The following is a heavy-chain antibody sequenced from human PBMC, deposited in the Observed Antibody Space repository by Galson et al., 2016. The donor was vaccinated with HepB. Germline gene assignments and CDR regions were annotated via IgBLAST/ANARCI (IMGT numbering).Heavy chain of an antibody. D-gene: IGHD3-16*02. Sequence: SLRLSCAASGFKRDDYAMHWVRQAPGKGLEWVSSVNWHARSIAYADSVQGRFTISRDNAKRPLSLQMNSLRAEDTAVYYCARVQTFYDYTWGTSRPRYFDYWGQGTLVTVSS. CDR2: VNWHARSI. CDR1: GFKRDDYA. J-gene: IGHJ4*02. V-gene: IGHV3-9*01. CDR3: ARVQTFYDYTWGTSRPRYFDY.